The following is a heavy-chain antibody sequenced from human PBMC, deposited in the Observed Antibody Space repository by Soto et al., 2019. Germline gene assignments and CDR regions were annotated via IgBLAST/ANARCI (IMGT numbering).Heavy chain of an antibody. CDR2: ISAYNGNT. J-gene: IGHJ4*02. V-gene: IGHV1-18*01. Sequence: ASVKVSCRASGYTFTSYGISWVRQAPGQGLEWMGWISAYNGNTNYAQKLQGRVTMTTDTSTSTAYMELRSLRSDDTAVYYCARAYYYDSSGYYFFGYWGQGTLVTVS. CDR3: ARAYYYDSSGYYFFGY. CDR1: GYTFTSYG. D-gene: IGHD3-22*01.